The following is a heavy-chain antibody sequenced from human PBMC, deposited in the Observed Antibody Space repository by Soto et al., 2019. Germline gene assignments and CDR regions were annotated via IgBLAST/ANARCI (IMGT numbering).Heavy chain of an antibody. CDR2: IIPILGIA. CDR1: GGTFSSYT. D-gene: IGHD2-2*01. J-gene: IGHJ4*02. CDR3: ARVGKGYCSSTSCLVFDY. Sequence: ASVKVSCKASGGTFSSYTISWVRQAPGQGLEWMGRIIPILGIANYAQKFQGRVTITADKSTSTAYMELSSLRSEDTAVYYCARVGKGYCSSTSCLVFDYWGQGTLVTVSS. V-gene: IGHV1-69*02.